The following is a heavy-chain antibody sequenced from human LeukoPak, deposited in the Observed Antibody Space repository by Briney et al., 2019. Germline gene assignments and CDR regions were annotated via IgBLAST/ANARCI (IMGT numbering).Heavy chain of an antibody. CDR3: ARERRITMIVVVRGPFDY. CDR1: RYTFTSYY. CDR2: INPSGGST. D-gene: IGHD3-22*01. V-gene: IGHV1-46*01. J-gene: IGHJ4*02. Sequence: ASVKVSCKASRYTFTSYYMHWVRQAPGQGLEWMGIINPSGGSTSYAQKFQGRVTMTRDMSTSTVYMELSSLRSEDTAVYYCARERRITMIVVVRGPFDYWGQGTLVTVSS.